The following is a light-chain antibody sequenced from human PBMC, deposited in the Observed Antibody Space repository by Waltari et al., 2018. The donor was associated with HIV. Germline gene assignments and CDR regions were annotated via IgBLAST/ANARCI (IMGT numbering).Light chain of an antibody. V-gene: IGLV6-57*04. CDR3: QSYDSSILV. Sequence: NFMLTQPHSVSESPGKTVTISCTRSSGSIARKYVQWYQQRPGSPPTTVIFEDSHTPSGVPDRFSGSIDSSSNSASLTISGLQTEDEADYYCQSYDSSILVFGGGTKLTVL. J-gene: IGLJ3*02. CDR1: SGSIARKY. CDR2: EDS.